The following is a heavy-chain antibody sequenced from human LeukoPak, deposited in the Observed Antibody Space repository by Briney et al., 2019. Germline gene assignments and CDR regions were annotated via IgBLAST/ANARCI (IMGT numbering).Heavy chain of an antibody. Sequence: GGSLRLSCAASGFTVSSNYMSWVRQAPGKGLEWVSVIYSGGSTYYADSVKGRFTISRDNSKNTLYLQMNSLRAEDTAVYYCARDRSHYDILTGYYTTYYFDYWGQGTLVTVSS. V-gene: IGHV3-66*01. CDR2: IYSGGST. CDR3: ARDRSHYDILTGYYTTYYFDY. D-gene: IGHD3-9*01. J-gene: IGHJ4*02. CDR1: GFTVSSNY.